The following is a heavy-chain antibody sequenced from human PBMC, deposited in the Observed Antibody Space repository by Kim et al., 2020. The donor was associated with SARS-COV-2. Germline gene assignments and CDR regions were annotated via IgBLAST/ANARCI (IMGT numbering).Heavy chain of an antibody. CDR1: GYTFTSYD. J-gene: IGHJ4*02. V-gene: IGHV1-8*01. CDR3: ARLASWVRATTHY. D-gene: IGHD1-26*01. Sequence: ASVKVSCKASGYTFTSYDINWVRQATGQGLEWMGWMNPNSGNTGYAQKFQGRVTMTRNTSISTAYMELSSLKSEDTAVYYCARLASWVRATTHYWGQGTLVTGPS. CDR2: MNPNSGNT.